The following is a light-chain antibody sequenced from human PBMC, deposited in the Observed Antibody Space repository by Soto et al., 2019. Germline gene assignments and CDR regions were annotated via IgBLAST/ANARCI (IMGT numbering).Light chain of an antibody. Sequence: QSALTQPASVSGSPGQSITISCTGTSSDIGGYKYVSWYQQHPDKAPKLIIFEVSNRPSGVSSRFSGSKSGNTASLTISGVLDDDEADYYCCSYTSSSTSLVFGTGTKLTVL. CDR1: SSDIGGYKY. CDR3: CSYTSSSTSLV. V-gene: IGLV2-14*01. J-gene: IGLJ2*01. CDR2: EVS.